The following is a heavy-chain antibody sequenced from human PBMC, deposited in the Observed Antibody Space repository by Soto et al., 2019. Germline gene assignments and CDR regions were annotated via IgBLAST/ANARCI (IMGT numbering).Heavy chain of an antibody. CDR1: GFTFSRYW. CDR2: IKEDGSEK. J-gene: IGHJ4*02. D-gene: IGHD3-16*01. Sequence: GGSLRLSCAASGFTFSRYWMIWVRQAPGKGLEWVANIKEDGSEKNDVDSVKGRFTISRDNAKNSLYLQMNSLRVEDTAVYYCAKGGHIDYCGQGTLVTVSS. V-gene: IGHV3-7*03. CDR3: AKGGHIDY.